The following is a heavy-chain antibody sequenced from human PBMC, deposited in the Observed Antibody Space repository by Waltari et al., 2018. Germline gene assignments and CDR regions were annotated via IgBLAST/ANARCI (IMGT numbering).Heavy chain of an antibody. CDR1: GYTFTGYY. D-gene: IGHD5-18*01. CDR2: INPNSGGT. CDR3: ARGTHSYGWACLDY. Sequence: QVQLVQSGAEVKKPGASVTVSCKASGYTFTGYYLHWVPPAPGQGLEWMGWINPNSGGTNYAQKFQGRVTMTRDTSISTAYMELSRLRSDDTAVYYCARGTHSYGWACLDYWGQGTLVTVSS. J-gene: IGHJ4*02. V-gene: IGHV1-2*02.